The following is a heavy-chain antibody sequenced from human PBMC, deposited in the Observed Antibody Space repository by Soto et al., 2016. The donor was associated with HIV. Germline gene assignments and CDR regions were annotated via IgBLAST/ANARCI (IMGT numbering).Heavy chain of an antibody. V-gene: IGHV1-2*02. D-gene: IGHD6-13*01. J-gene: IGHJ6*03. Sequence: QVQLVQSGAQVKKPGASVKVSCKTSGYTFTSYDINWVRQAPGQGLEWMGWINPNSGGTNYAQKFQGRVTMTRDTSISTAYMELTRLRSDDTAVYYCAVIAARYYYMDVWGKGTTVTVSS. CDR1: GYTFTSYD. CDR3: AVIAARYYYMDV. CDR2: INPNSGGT.